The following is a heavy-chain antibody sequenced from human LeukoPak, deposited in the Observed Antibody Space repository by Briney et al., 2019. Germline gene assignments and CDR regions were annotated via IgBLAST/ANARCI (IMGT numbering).Heavy chain of an antibody. Sequence: SETLSLTCTVSGGSINSGSYHWTWIRQPAGKGLEWIGRIDTSGSTNYNPSLNSRVTISGDTTKNQFSLKLSSVTAADTAVYYCARGAGEPHAFDTWGQGTMVTVSS. J-gene: IGHJ3*02. CDR2: IDTSGST. V-gene: IGHV4-61*02. CDR1: GGSINSGSYH. CDR3: ARGAGEPHAFDT. D-gene: IGHD3-16*01.